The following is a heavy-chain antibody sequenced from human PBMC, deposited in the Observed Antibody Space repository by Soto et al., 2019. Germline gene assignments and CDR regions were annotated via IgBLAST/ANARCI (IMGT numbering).Heavy chain of an antibody. CDR1: GGTFSSYA. CDR2: IIPIFGTA. D-gene: IGHD3-3*01. CDR3: ARDRYSYYDFWSGSLPYYYYGMDV. Sequence: SVKVSCKASGGTFSSYAISWVRQAPGQGLEWMGGIIPIFGTANYAQKFQGRVTITADESTSTAYMELSSLRSEDTAVYYCARDRYSYYDFWSGSLPYYYYGMDVWGQGTTVTV. V-gene: IGHV1-69*13. J-gene: IGHJ6*02.